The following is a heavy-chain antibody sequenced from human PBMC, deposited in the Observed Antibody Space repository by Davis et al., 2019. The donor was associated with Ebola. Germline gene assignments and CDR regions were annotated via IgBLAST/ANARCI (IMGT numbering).Heavy chain of an antibody. Sequence: MPSETLSLTCTVSGGSISSGGYYWSWIRQLPGKGLEWIGNIYYSGIPYSNPSLGSRVTISVDTPKNQFSLNLSSVTAADTAVYYCARLRTEMASFYFEYWGQGTLVTVSS. V-gene: IGHV4-31*03. CDR3: ARLRTEMASFYFEY. J-gene: IGHJ4*02. CDR1: GGSISSGGYY. D-gene: IGHD5-24*01. CDR2: IYYSGIP.